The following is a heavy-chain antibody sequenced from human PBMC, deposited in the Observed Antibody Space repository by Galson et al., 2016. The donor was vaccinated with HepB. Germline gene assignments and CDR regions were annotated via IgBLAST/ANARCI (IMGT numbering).Heavy chain of an antibody. CDR1: GFTFRDYG. Sequence: SLRLSCAVSGFTFRDYGMHWVRQAPGKGLEWVAAISYDGSYTYYADSVKGRFTISRDKPTSTLYLQMNSLRVEDTAIYYCARARQTCTGDCYYNWFDPWGQGTLVTVSS. CDR2: ISYDGSYT. J-gene: IGHJ5*02. CDR3: ARARQTCTGDCYYNWFDP. V-gene: IGHV3-30*03. D-gene: IGHD2-21*02.